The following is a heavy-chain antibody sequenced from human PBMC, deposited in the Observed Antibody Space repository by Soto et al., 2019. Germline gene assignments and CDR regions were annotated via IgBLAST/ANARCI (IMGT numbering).Heavy chain of an antibody. CDR3: AREGASGFGMDV. J-gene: IGHJ6*02. Sequence: QVQLQESGPGLVKPSETLSLTCNVSGGSIRSYYWSWVRQPAGKPLERIGRIYTSGSTNYNHSLKSRVSMSVDTSKNQLSLEVTSVTAADTAVYYCAREGASGFGMDVWGLGTTVTVSS. V-gene: IGHV4-4*07. CDR1: GGSIRSYY. CDR2: IYTSGST. D-gene: IGHD1-26*01.